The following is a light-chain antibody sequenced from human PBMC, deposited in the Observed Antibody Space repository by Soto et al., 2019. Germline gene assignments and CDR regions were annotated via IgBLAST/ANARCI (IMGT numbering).Light chain of an antibody. CDR2: GAS. CDR1: QSVSSSY. J-gene: IGKJ1*01. Sequence: EIMLTQSPGTLSLSPGERATLSYRASQSVSSSYLAWYQQKPGQAPRLLIYGASTRATGIPARFSGSGSGTEFTLTISSLQSEDFAVYYCQQYNNWPRTFGQGTKVDNK. CDR3: QQYNNWPRT. V-gene: IGKV3-15*01.